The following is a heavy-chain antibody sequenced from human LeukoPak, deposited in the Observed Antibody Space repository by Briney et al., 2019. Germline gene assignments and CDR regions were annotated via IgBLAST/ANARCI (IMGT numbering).Heavy chain of an antibody. D-gene: IGHD2-2*01. CDR3: ARDDCSTSSCQKHQNWFDP. V-gene: IGHV3-48*01. CDR2: ISRSITTI. J-gene: IGHJ5*02. CDR1: GFTFSTYG. Sequence: GGSLRLSCVASGFTFSTYGMNWVRQAPGKGLEWVSYISRSITTIYYADSVKGRFTISRDNAENSLYLQMNGLRAEDTAVYYCARDDCSTSSCQKHQNWFDPWGQGTLATVSS.